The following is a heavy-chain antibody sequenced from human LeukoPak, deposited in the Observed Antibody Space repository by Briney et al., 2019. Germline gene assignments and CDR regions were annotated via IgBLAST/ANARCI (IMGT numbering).Heavy chain of an antibody. V-gene: IGHV5-51*01. CDR2: IYPGDSDT. Sequence: GESLKISCKGSGYSFTSYWIGWVRQMPGKGLEWMGIIYPGDSDTRYSPSFQGQVTISADKSISTAYLRWSSLKASDTAMYYCARALSYSSSWYGVYFDYWGQGTLVTVSS. CDR1: GYSFTSYW. D-gene: IGHD6-13*01. J-gene: IGHJ4*02. CDR3: ARALSYSSSWYGVYFDY.